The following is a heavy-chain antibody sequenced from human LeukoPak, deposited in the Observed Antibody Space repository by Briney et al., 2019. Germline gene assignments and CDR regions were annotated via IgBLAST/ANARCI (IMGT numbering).Heavy chain of an antibody. CDR1: GGTFSSYA. V-gene: IGHV1-24*01. Sequence: GVSVKVSCKASGGTFSSYAISWVRQAPGKGLEWMGGFDPEDGETIYAQKFQGRVTMTEDTSTDTAYMELSSLRSEDTAVYYCATDFDMDVWGKGTTVTVSS. CDR2: FDPEDGET. J-gene: IGHJ6*03. CDR3: ATDFDMDV. D-gene: IGHD3-3*01.